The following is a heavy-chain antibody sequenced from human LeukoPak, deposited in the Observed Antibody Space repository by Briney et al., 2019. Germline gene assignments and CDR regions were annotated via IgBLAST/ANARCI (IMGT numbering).Heavy chain of an antibody. Sequence: PSETLSLTCAVSGGSISDYYWSWLRQPPGKGLEWIGYIYNGDTNYNPSLKSRVTISVDTSKNQFSLKLSSVTAADTAVYYCARYRAFDIWGQGTMVTVSS. CDR2: IYNGDT. CDR3: ARYRAFDI. V-gene: IGHV4-59*01. CDR1: GGSISDYY. J-gene: IGHJ3*02.